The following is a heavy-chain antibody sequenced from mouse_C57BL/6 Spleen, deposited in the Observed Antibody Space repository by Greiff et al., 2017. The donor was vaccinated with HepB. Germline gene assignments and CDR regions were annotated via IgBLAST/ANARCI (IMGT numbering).Heavy chain of an antibody. D-gene: IGHD1-1*02. CDR2: ISDGGSYT. J-gene: IGHJ4*01. CDR1: GFTFSSYA. CDR3: ARGGGYAMDY. Sequence: EVHLVESGGGLVKPGGSLKLSCAASGFTFSSYAMSWVRQTPEKRLEWVATISDGGSYTYYPDNVKGRFTISRDNAKNNLYLQMSHLKSEDTAMYYCARGGGYAMDYWGQGTSLTVSS. V-gene: IGHV5-4*01.